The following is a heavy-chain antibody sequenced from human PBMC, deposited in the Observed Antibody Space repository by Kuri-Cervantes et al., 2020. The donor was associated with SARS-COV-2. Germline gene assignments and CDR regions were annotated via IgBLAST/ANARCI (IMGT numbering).Heavy chain of an antibody. J-gene: IGHJ5*02. D-gene: IGHD6-19*01. Sequence: GGSLRLSCAASGFTFSSYAMHWVRQAPGKGLEWVAVISYDGSNKYYADSVKGRFTISRDNSKNTLYLQMNSLKTEDTAVYYCTTEDSSGWYNWFDPWGQGTLVTVSS. CDR3: TTEDSSGWYNWFDP. V-gene: IGHV3-30-3*01. CDR1: GFTFSSYA. CDR2: ISYDGSNK.